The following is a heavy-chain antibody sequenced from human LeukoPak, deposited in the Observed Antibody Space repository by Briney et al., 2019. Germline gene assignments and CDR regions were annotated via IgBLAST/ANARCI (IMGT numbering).Heavy chain of an antibody. V-gene: IGHV4-59*01. D-gene: IGHD5-18*01. CDR2: IYYSGST. CDR3: ARTTEGGYTYGYFYYYYMDV. Sequence: SETLSLTCTVSGGSISSYHWSWIRQPPGKGLECIGYIYYSGSTNYNPSLKRRVTISVDTSKNQFSLKLTSVTAADTAVYYCARTTEGGYTYGYFYYYYMDVWGKGTTVTISS. CDR1: GGSISSYH. J-gene: IGHJ6*03.